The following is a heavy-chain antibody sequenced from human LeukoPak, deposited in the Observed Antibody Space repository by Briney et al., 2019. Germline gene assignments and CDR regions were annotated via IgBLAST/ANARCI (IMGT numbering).Heavy chain of an antibody. CDR1: GFTFDDYG. CDR3: ARASETNTYSRCTYFDY. V-gene: IGHV3-20*04. D-gene: IGHD5-18*01. J-gene: IGHJ4*02. CDR2: INWNGGST. Sequence: GGSLRLSCAASGFTFDDYGMSWVRQAPGKGLEWVSGINWNGGSTGYADSVKGRFTISRDNAKNSLYLQMNSLRAEDTALYYCARASETNTYSRCTYFDYWGQGTLVTVSS.